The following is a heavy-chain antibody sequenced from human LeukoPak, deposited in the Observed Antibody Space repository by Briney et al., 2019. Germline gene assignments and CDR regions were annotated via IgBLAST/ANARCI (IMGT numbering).Heavy chain of an antibody. CDR3: ARDYTLLWFGEDENWFDP. CDR1: GYTFTSYG. V-gene: IGHV1-18*01. CDR2: ISAYNGNT. Sequence: GASVKVSCKASGYTFTSYGISWVRQAPGQGLEWMGWISAYNGNTNYAQKLKGRVTMTTDTSTSTAYMELRSLRSDDTAVYYCARDYTLLWFGEDENWFDPWGQGTLVTVSS. J-gene: IGHJ5*02. D-gene: IGHD3-10*01.